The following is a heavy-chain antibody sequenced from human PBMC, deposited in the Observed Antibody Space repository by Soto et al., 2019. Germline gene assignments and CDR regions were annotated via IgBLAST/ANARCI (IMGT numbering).Heavy chain of an antibody. CDR1: GYMFTING. Sequence: QVQVVQSGSEVKKPGASVKVSCKTSGYMFTINGISWVRQVPGQGLEWMGWISTNSGNTKFAQNFQDRVTLTTDTSTSTSYMALRSPRPEDTAIYYCARDKDWDLDNWGQGTLVTVSS. CDR2: ISTNSGNT. CDR3: ARDKDWDLDN. D-gene: IGHD3-9*01. V-gene: IGHV1-18*01. J-gene: IGHJ4*02.